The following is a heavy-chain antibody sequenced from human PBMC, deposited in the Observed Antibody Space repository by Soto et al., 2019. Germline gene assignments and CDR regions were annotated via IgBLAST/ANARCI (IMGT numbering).Heavy chain of an antibody. D-gene: IGHD3-9*01. J-gene: IGHJ3*02. CDR2: ISYSGST. CDR1: GGSIRSGGYY. V-gene: IGHV4-31*03. Sequence: LSLTCTVSGGSIRSGGYYRSWIRQHPGTGLEWIGHISYSGSTYYNTSLKSRVTISVDTSKNQFSLKLSSVTAADTAVYYCARDVLTGYYRAFDIWGQGTMVTVSS. CDR3: ARDVLTGYYRAFDI.